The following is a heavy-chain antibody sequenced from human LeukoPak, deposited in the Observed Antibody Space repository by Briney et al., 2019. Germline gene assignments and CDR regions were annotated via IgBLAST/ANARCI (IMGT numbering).Heavy chain of an antibody. CDR3: ARRGDYSRGWYFSAFDI. V-gene: IGHV4-59*08. D-gene: IGHD6-19*01. CDR1: GGSISSYY. J-gene: IGHJ3*02. CDR2: IYYSGST. Sequence: PSDSLSLTCTASGGSISSYYWSWIRQPPGQGPEWMGYIYYSGSTAYNPYLKSRVTTSVDTSKNQFYLKLSSVTGADTAVYYCARRGDYSRGWYFSAFDICGQGTMVTASS.